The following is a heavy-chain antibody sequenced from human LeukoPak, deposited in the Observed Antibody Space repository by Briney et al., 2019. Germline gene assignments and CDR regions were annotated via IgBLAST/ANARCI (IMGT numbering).Heavy chain of an antibody. V-gene: IGHV3-7*01. Sequence: GGSLRLSCAASGFSFTTYWMSWVRQAPGKGLEWVANIKQDGTEKYYVDSVKGRFTISRDNAKNSLYLQMNSLRVEDTAVYYCTKLARYFYGSETYYFFEHWGQGTPVTASS. D-gene: IGHD3-10*01. CDR3: TKLARYFYGSETYYFFEH. J-gene: IGHJ4*02. CDR1: GFSFTTYW. CDR2: IKQDGTEK.